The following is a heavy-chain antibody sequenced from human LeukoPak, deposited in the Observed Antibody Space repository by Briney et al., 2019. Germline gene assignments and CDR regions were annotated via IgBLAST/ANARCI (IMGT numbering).Heavy chain of an antibody. Sequence: ASVKVSCKASGYTFTSYGISWVRQAPGQGLEWMGWISAYNGNTNYAQKLQGRVTMTTDTSTSTAYMELRSLRSDDTAVYYCARDTTTGGWYGLADYWGQGTLVTVSS. CDR3: ARDTTTGGWYGLADY. V-gene: IGHV1-18*01. CDR1: GYTFTSYG. CDR2: ISAYNGNT. J-gene: IGHJ4*02. D-gene: IGHD6-19*01.